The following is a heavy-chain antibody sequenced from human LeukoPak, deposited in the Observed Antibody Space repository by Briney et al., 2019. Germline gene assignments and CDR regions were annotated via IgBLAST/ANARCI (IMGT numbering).Heavy chain of an antibody. D-gene: IGHD3-10*01. V-gene: IGHV4-4*07. Sequence: SETLSLTGTVSGGSISSNYWRWNGQPDGKGLEWSGRIYTSGRNNDNPSLKSRVTMSVDTSKNQFSLKLSSVTAADTAVYYCARDLWFGEPSYYFDYWGQGTLVTVSS. J-gene: IGHJ4*02. CDR2: IYTSGRN. CDR3: ARDLWFGEPSYYFDY. CDR1: GGSISSNY.